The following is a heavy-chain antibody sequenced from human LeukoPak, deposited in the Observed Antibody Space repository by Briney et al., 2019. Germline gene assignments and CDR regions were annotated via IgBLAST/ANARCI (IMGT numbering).Heavy chain of an antibody. J-gene: IGHJ5*02. Sequence: SETLSLTCAVYGGSFSGYYWSWIRQPPGKGLEGIGEINHSGSTNYNPSLKSRVTISVDTSKNQFSLKLSSVTAADTAVYYCARRTYYDYVWGSYRRRGWFDPWGQGTLVTVSS. CDR3: ARRTYYDYVWGSYRRRGWFDP. V-gene: IGHV4-34*01. CDR2: INHSGST. CDR1: GGSFSGYY. D-gene: IGHD3-16*02.